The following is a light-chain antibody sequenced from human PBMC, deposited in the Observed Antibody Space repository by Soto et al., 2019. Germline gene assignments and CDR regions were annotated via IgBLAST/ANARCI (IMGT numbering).Light chain of an antibody. V-gene: IGKV3-15*01. CDR3: QHYNNWPPWT. Sequence: EVLMTQSRATLSVSPGERATLSCRASQSVRTNLAWYQQKPGQAPRLLIYGASTRATGVPARFSGSGSGTDFTLTINSLQSDDFAVYYCQHYNNWPPWTFGQGTKVEIK. CDR2: GAS. CDR1: QSVRTN. J-gene: IGKJ1*01.